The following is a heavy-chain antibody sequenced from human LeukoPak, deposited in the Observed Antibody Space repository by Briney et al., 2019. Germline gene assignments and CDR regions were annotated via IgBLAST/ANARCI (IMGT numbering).Heavy chain of an antibody. V-gene: IGHV4-30-4*07. CDR3: ARHTRGYYGSGRIIDY. CDR1: GGSISSGGNS. CDR2: IYYSGST. J-gene: IGHJ4*02. D-gene: IGHD3-10*01. Sequence: PSETLSLTCAVSGGSISSGGNSWSWIRQPPGKGLEWIGYIYYSGSTSYNPSLKSRVTISVDTSKNQFSLKLSSVTAADTAVYYCARHTRGYYGSGRIIDYWGQGTLVTVSS.